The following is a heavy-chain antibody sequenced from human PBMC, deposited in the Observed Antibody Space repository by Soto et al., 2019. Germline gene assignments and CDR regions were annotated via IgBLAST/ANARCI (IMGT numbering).Heavy chain of an antibody. D-gene: IGHD2-15*01. Sequence: ASVKVSCNASGFSFTGYYIHWLRQAPGQGLQWMGWINAHSGGTEYAQKSQGSVTLTTDTTIATAYLTLTSLTSAATAAYYCSKGVTRKLAYCLDVWGQGTKVTVSS. V-gene: IGHV1-2*02. J-gene: IGHJ6*02. CDR2: INAHSGGT. CDR1: GFSFTGYY. CDR3: SKGVTRKLAYCLDV.